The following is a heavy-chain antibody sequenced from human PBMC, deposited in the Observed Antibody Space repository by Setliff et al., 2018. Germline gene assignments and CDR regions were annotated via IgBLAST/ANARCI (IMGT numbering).Heavy chain of an antibody. CDR3: ARLSWNGLRYYGLDV. CDR2: IQKSGGT. V-gene: IGHV4-59*01. D-gene: IGHD3-3*01. CDR1: GVSISSYY. Sequence: SETLSLTCNVSGVSISSYYWSWIRQPPGRGLESIGYIQKSGGTNYNPALKSRVTISVDTSTNQFSLKLRSVTAADTAVYYCARLSWNGLRYYGLDVWGQGTTVTVSS. J-gene: IGHJ6*02.